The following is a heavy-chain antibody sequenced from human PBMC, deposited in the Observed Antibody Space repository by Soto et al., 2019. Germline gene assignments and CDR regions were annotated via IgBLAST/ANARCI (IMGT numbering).Heavy chain of an antibody. Sequence: GASVKVSCKASGYTFTSYDINWVRQATGQGLEWMGWMNPNSGNTGYAQKFQGRVTMTRNTSISTAYMELSSLRSEDTAVHYGARFPVWKKMFDPWGQGTLVTVSS. CDR1: GYTFTSYD. V-gene: IGHV1-8*01. D-gene: IGHD1-1*01. CDR3: ARFPVWKKMFDP. CDR2: MNPNSGNT. J-gene: IGHJ5*02.